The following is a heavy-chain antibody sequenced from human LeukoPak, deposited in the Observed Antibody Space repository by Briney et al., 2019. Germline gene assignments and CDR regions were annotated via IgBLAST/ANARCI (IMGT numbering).Heavy chain of an antibody. Sequence: GGSLRLSCAASGFTFSSSAMSWVRQAPGKGLEWVSAISGSGSDKYNADSVKGRVIISRDNSKNTLHLQMNSLRAEDTAVYYCAKHLSGSKSFDYWGQGTLVTVSS. CDR1: GFTFSSSA. J-gene: IGHJ4*02. CDR2: ISGSGSDK. V-gene: IGHV3-23*01. D-gene: IGHD2/OR15-2a*01. CDR3: AKHLSGSKSFDY.